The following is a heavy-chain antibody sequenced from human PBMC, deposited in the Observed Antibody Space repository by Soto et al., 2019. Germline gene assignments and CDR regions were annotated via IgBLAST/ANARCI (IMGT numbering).Heavy chain of an antibody. CDR1: GYTFTSYG. J-gene: IGHJ4*02. Sequence: ASGKVSCKASGYTFTSYGISWVRQAPGQGLEWMGWISAYNGNTNYAQKLQGRVTMTTDTSTSTAYMELRSLRSDDTAVYYCARDRGLRFVEWSTPDFDYWGQGTLVTVSS. CDR3: ARDRGLRFVEWSTPDFDY. V-gene: IGHV1-18*01. CDR2: ISAYNGNT. D-gene: IGHD3-3*01.